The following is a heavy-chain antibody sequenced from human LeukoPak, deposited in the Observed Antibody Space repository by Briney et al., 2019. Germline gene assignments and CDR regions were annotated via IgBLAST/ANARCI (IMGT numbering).Heavy chain of an antibody. CDR3: ARDRYDFWSGYNVDY. Sequence: GGSLRLSCAASGFTFSNYWMNWVRQAPGKGLEWVANIKKDGSDKYYVDSVKGRFTISRDNAENSLYLQMNSLRAEDTAVYYCARDRYDFWSGYNVDYWGQGTLVTVSS. V-gene: IGHV3-7*01. J-gene: IGHJ4*02. CDR2: IKKDGSDK. D-gene: IGHD3-3*01. CDR1: GFTFSNYW.